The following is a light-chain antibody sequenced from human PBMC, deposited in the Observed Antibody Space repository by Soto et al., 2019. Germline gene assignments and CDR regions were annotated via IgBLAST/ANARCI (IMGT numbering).Light chain of an antibody. Sequence: QSVLTQSPSATASLGASAKLTCTLSSGHSSYAIAWHQQQPEKGPRYLMKLNSDGSHSKGDGIPDRFSGSSSGAERYLTISSLQSEDEADYYCQTWGTGPAVFGGGTQLTV. CDR2: LNSDGSH. V-gene: IGLV4-69*01. CDR1: SGHSSYA. CDR3: QTWGTGPAV. J-gene: IGLJ7*01.